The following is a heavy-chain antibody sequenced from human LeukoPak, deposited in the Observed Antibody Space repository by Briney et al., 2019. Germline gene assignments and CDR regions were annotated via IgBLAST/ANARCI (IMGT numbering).Heavy chain of an antibody. Sequence: KAGGSLRLSCAASGFTFSSYSMNWVRQAPGKGLEWVSSISSSSSYIYYADSVKGRFTISRDNAKNSLYLQMNSLRAEDTAVYYCARGRRSYYYDSIPPDVWGQGTTVTVSS. CDR2: ISSSSSYI. J-gene: IGHJ6*02. D-gene: IGHD3-22*01. CDR1: GFTFSSYS. V-gene: IGHV3-21*01. CDR3: ARGRRSYYYDSIPPDV.